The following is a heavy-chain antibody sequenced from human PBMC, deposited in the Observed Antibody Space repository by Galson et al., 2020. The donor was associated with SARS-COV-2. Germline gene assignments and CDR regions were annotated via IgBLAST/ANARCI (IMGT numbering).Heavy chain of an antibody. J-gene: IGHJ4*02. CDR3: AKDQAPPKLLWFGELFYSAIGY. Sequence: GGSLRLSCAASGFTFDDYAMHWVRQAPGKGLEWVSGISWNSGSIGYADSVKGRFTISRDNAKNSLYLQMNSLRAEDTAVYYCAKDQAPPKLLWFGELFYSAIGYWGQGTLVTVSS. V-gene: IGHV3-9*01. D-gene: IGHD3-10*01. CDR2: ISWNSGSI. CDR1: GFTFDDYA.